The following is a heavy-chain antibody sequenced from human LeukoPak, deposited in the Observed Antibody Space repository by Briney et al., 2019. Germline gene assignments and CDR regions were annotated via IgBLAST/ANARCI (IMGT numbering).Heavy chain of an antibody. D-gene: IGHD1-26*01. J-gene: IGHJ4*02. Sequence: ASVKVSCKASGYTFISYGISWVRQAPGQGLEWMGWISAYNGDTKYAQKFQGRVTMTTDTSTSTAYMELRSLRSDDTAVYYCARASYNGHDPERYWGQGTLVTVSS. CDR3: ARASYNGHDPERY. CDR1: GYTFISYG. V-gene: IGHV1-18*01. CDR2: ISAYNGDT.